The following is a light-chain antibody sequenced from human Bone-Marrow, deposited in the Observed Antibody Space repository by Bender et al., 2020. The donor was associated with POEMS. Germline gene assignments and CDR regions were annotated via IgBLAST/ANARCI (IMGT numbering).Light chain of an antibody. Sequence: QSALTQPASVSGSPGQSITISCTGTSSDVGTYNLVSWYQQHPGNVPKLIIYEGIKRPSGVSPRFSGSKSGATASLTISGLQPDDEAEYHCSSYASSTIIFGGGTKMTVL. CDR3: SSYASSTII. J-gene: IGLJ2*01. V-gene: IGLV2-23*01. CDR1: SSDVGTYNL. CDR2: EGI.